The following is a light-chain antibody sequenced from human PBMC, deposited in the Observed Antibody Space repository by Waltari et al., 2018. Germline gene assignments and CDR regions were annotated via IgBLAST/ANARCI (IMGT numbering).Light chain of an antibody. V-gene: IGKV1-39*01. CDR2: AAS. CDR1: QSISTY. J-gene: IGKJ2*01. Sequence: DIQMTQSPSSLSASLGDRVTITCRESQSISTYLNWFQHKPGQAPKLLIYAASSLQSGVPSRFRGSGSGTDFTLTITSLQPEDFATYYCHQTFSHPRPSFGQGTKVDI. CDR3: HQTFSHPRPS.